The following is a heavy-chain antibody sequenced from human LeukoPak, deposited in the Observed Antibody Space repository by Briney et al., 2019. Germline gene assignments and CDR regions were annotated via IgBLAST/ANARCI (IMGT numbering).Heavy chain of an antibody. Sequence: ASVKVSCKASGYTFTGYYMHWVRQAPGQGLEWMGWINPNSGGTNYAQKFQGRVTMTRDTSTSTAYMELSRLRSDDTAVYYCARYCSSTSCYTRRYFQHWGQGTLVTVSS. J-gene: IGHJ1*01. CDR1: GYTFTGYY. V-gene: IGHV1-2*02. CDR3: ARYCSSTSCYTRRYFQH. CDR2: INPNSGGT. D-gene: IGHD2-2*02.